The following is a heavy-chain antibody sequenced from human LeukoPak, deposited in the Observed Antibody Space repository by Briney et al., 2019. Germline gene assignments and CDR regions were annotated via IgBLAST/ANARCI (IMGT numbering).Heavy chain of an antibody. CDR3: ARYLSGGGCFDY. J-gene: IGHJ4*02. D-gene: IGHD7-27*01. V-gene: IGHV4-38-2*02. CDR2: IYHSGTT. Sequence: SETLSLTCTVSGDSITSSYHWGWIRPPPGKGLEWIGSIYHSGTTYYNPSLKSRVTISGDTSKNKFSLSLSSVTAADTAVFYCARYLSGGGCFDYWGQGTLVSVSS. CDR1: GDSITSSYH.